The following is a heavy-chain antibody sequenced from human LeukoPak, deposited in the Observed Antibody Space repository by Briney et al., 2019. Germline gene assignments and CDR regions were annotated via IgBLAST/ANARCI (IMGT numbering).Heavy chain of an antibody. Sequence: SVKVSCKASSYTFTRYGISWVRQAPGQGLEWMGWISGSNGNTNYAQKFQGRVSMTADTSTSTAYMELRSLRSDDTAVYYCARSGRGTYYYFDLWGQGTLVTVSS. J-gene: IGHJ4*02. V-gene: IGHV1-18*01. CDR2: ISGSNGNT. CDR1: SYTFTRYG. CDR3: ARSGRGTYYYFDL. D-gene: IGHD1-26*01.